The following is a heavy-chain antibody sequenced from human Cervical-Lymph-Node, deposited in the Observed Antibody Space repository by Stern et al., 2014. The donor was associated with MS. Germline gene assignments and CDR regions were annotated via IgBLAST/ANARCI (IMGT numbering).Heavy chain of an antibody. CDR2: IYYSGST. D-gene: IGHD3-16*01. V-gene: IGHV4-31*03. J-gene: IGHJ5*02. Sequence: VQLVESGPGLVKPSQTLSLNCIVSGGSISSADYYWTWIRQHPGKGLGWIGYIYYSGSTFYNPSLKSRVTISSDPSQNQFSLKLTSVTAADTAVYYCARGGYYAYRAPRFDPWGQGTLVTVSS. CDR1: GGSISSADYY. CDR3: ARGGYYAYRAPRFDP.